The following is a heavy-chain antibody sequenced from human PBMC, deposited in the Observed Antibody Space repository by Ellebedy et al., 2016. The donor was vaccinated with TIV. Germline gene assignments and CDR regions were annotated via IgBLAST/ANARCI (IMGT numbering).Heavy chain of an antibody. J-gene: IGHJ3*02. Sequence: GESLKISCAASGFTFSSYWMSWVRQAPGKGLEWVANIKQDGSEKYYVDSVKGRFTISRDNAKNSLYLQMNSLRAEDTAVYYCARARVAGWMDDAFDIWGQGTMVTVSS. V-gene: IGHV3-7*03. CDR2: IKQDGSEK. CDR1: GFTFSSYW. CDR3: ARARVAGWMDDAFDI. D-gene: IGHD2-15*01.